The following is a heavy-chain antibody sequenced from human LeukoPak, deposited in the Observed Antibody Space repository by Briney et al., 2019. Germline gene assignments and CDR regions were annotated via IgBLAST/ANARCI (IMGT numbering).Heavy chain of an antibody. CDR2: INQVASEK. J-gene: IGHJ4*02. V-gene: IGHV3-7*04. CDR1: GFTISFYW. D-gene: IGHD3-10*01. Sequence: GGSLRLSCAASGFTISFYWMSWVRQAPGKGLEWVANINQVASEKNYVDSVKGRFTISRDNAKNSLNLQMNSVKDEDTAMYYCLRHGGYYGPYSWGQGALVSVSS. CDR3: LRHGGYYGPYS.